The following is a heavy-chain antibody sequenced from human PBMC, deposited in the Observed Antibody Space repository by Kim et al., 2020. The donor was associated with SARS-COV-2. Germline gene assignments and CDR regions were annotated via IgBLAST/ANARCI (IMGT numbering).Heavy chain of an antibody. Sequence: GGSLRLSCAASGFTFSDYYMSWIRQAPGKGLEWVSYISSSGSTIYYADSVKGRFTISRDNAKNSLYLQMNSLRAEDTAVYYCARYGGGSYLSLDRHWYFDLWGRGTLVTVSS. V-gene: IGHV3-11*04. J-gene: IGHJ2*01. D-gene: IGHD1-26*01. CDR2: ISSSGSTI. CDR1: GFTFSDYY. CDR3: ARYGGGSYLSLDRHWYFDL.